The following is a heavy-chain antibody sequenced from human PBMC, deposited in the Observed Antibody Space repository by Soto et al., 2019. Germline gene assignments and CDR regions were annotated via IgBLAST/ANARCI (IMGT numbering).Heavy chain of an antibody. D-gene: IGHD3-22*01. CDR1: GYTFNAFY. Sequence: ASVKVCCKASGYTFNAFYIHWVRQAPGQGLEWMGIINPRDDATSYAQRFQGRVTMTRDTSTSTVYMDLGGLRSEDTAVYYCARDQGVEGDYYDTTAYYFDSWGQGTLVTVSS. CDR3: ARDQGVEGDYYDTTAYYFDS. J-gene: IGHJ4*02. V-gene: IGHV1-46*02. CDR2: INPRDDAT.